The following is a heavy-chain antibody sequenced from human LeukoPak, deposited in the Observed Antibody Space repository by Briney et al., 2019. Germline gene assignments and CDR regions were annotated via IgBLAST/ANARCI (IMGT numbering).Heavy chain of an antibody. D-gene: IGHD2-15*01. V-gene: IGHV1-8*01. CDR3: ARIGGCSGGSCFDY. Sequence: GASVKVSCKASGYTFTSYDINWVRQATGQGLEWMGWMNPNSGNTGCAQKFQGRVTMTRNTSISTAYMELSSLRSEDTAVYYCARIGGCSGGSCFDYWGQGTLVTVSS. J-gene: IGHJ4*02. CDR1: GYTFTSYD. CDR2: MNPNSGNT.